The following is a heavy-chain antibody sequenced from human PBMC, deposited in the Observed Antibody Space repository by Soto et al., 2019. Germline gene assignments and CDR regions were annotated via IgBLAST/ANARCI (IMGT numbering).Heavy chain of an antibody. CDR1: GGTFSSYA. CDR3: ARDSRITIFGVVTEDDP. Sequence: QVQLVQSGAEVKKPGSSVKVSCKASGGTFSSYAISWVRQAPGQGLEWMGGIIPIFGTANYAQKFQGRVTITADESTSTAYMELSSLSSEDTSVYYCARDSRITIFGVVTEDDPWGHGTLVTVSS. J-gene: IGHJ5*02. D-gene: IGHD3-3*01. CDR2: IIPIFGTA. V-gene: IGHV1-69*01.